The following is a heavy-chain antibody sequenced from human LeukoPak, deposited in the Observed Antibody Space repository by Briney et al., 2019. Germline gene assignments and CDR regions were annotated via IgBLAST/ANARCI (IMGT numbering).Heavy chain of an antibody. D-gene: IGHD3-10*01. J-gene: IGHJ4*02. V-gene: IGHV3-30*04. CDR3: ARTTSMVRGAPPRY. CDR2: ISYDGSNK. CDR1: GFTFSSYA. Sequence: GGSLRLSCAASGFTFSSYAMHWVSQAPGKVLEWVAVISYDGSNKYYADSVKGRFTISRDNSKNTLYLQMNSLRAEDTAVYYCARTTSMVRGAPPRYWGQGTLVTVSS.